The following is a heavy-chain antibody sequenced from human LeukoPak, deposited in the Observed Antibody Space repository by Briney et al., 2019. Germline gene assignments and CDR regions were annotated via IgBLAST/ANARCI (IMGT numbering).Heavy chain of an antibody. CDR2: ISYDGSNK. J-gene: IGHJ4*02. CDR3: ARGGSSWYWDY. V-gene: IGHV3-30-3*01. Sequence: PGGSLRLSCAASGFTLSSYAMHWVRQAPGKGLEWVAVISYDGSNKYYADSVKGRFTISRDNSKNTLYLQMNSLRAEDTAVYYCARGGSSWYWDYWGQGTLVTVSS. D-gene: IGHD6-13*01. CDR1: GFTLSSYA.